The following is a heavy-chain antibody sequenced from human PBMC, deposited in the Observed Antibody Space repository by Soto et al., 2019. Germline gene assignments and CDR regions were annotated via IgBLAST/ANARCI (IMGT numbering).Heavy chain of an antibody. CDR1: GGSISSGDYY. D-gene: IGHD3-16*02. V-gene: IGHV4-39*07. Sequence: SETLSLTCTVSGGSISSGDYYWSWIHQPPGKGLEWIGEINHSGSTNYNPSLKSRVTISVDTSKNQFSLKLSSVTAADTAVYYCARGSMITFGGVIVRSYGMDVWGQGTTVTVSS. CDR2: INHSGST. CDR3: ARGSMITFGGVIVRSYGMDV. J-gene: IGHJ6*02.